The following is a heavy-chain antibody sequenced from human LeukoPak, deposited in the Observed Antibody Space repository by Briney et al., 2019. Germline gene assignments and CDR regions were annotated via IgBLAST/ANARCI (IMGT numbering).Heavy chain of an antibody. D-gene: IGHD1-26*01. J-gene: IGHJ4*02. V-gene: IGHV3-15*01. Sequence: GGSLRLSCAASGFTFSSYSMNWVRQAPGKGLEWVGRIKSKTDGGTTDYAAPVKGRFTISRDDSKNTLYLQMNSLKTEDTAVYYCTTDPSGSYSLFDYWGQGTLVTVSS. CDR3: TTDPSGSYSLFDY. CDR2: IKSKTDGGTT. CDR1: GFTFSSYS.